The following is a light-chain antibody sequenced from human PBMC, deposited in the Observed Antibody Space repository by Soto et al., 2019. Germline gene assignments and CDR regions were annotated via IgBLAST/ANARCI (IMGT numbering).Light chain of an antibody. Sequence: IHMTQSHSPVAASVGARVTTNYLASQTISRWLAWYQQKPERAPKLLIYKASSLQSGVPSRFSGSGSGTDFTLTISSLQPDNFATYYCQQYNSYFWTFGQGTKVDIK. CDR3: QQYNSYFWT. V-gene: IGKV1-5*03. J-gene: IGKJ1*01. CDR1: QTISRW. CDR2: KAS.